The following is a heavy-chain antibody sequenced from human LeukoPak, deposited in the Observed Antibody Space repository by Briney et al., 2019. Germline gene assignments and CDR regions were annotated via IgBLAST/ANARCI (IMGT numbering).Heavy chain of an antibody. CDR2: IYYSGST. D-gene: IGHD3-3*01. V-gene: IGHV4-39*01. Sequence: SETLSLTCTVSGGSISSSSYYWGWIRQPPGKGLEWIGSIYYSGSTYYNPSLKSRVTISVDTSKNQFSLKLSSVTAADTAVYYCATFITIFGVVKGDSDYWGQGTLVTVSS. J-gene: IGHJ4*02. CDR1: GGSISSSSYY. CDR3: ATFITIFGVVKGDSDY.